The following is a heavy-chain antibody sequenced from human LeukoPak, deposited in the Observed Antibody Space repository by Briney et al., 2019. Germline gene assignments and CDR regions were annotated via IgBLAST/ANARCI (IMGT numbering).Heavy chain of an antibody. CDR2: LYSGGST. Sequence: GGSLTLSCEGSGFSVSTNYMNWVRQAPGKGLEWVSILYSGGSTYYADSVKGRFTVSRVSSKNTLYLHMNSLRAEDTTVYYSARRDTADLGRRRIPTSSDYWGQGTPVTVSS. J-gene: IGHJ4*02. D-gene: IGHD5-18*01. CDR3: ARRDTADLGRRRIPTSSDY. CDR1: GFSVSTNY. V-gene: IGHV3-53*01.